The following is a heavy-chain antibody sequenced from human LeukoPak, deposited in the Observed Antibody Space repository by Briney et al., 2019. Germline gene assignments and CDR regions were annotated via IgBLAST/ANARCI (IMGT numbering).Heavy chain of an antibody. CDR3: ARGRRITMIVVVITRRPLWFDP. J-gene: IGHJ5*02. Sequence: SETLSLTCTVSGGSISSYYWSWIRQPAGKGLEWIGRIYTSGSTNYNPSLKSRVTMSVDTSKNQFSLKLSSVTAADTAVYYCARGRRITMIVVVITRRPLWFDPWGQGTLVTVSS. V-gene: IGHV4-4*07. CDR2: IYTSGST. D-gene: IGHD3-22*01. CDR1: GGSISSYY.